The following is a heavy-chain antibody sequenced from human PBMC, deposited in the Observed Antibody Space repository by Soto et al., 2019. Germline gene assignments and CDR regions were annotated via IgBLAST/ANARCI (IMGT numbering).Heavy chain of an antibody. Sequence: EVQLLESGGGLVQPGGSLTLSCAGSGFTFSTYDMSWVRQAPGKGLEWVSSISDSGGHTYYADSVRGRFTISRDNSKDTLYLHMNSQRADDTAGYYCAKPPLLFMEWLFYYWGQGTLVTVSS. V-gene: IGHV3-23*01. CDR1: GFTFSTYD. J-gene: IGHJ4*02. CDR2: ISDSGGHT. D-gene: IGHD3-3*01. CDR3: AKPPLLFMEWLFYY.